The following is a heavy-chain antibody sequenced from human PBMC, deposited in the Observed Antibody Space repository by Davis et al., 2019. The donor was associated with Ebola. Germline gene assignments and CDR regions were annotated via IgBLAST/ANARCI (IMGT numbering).Heavy chain of an antibody. CDR2: INSDGSST. J-gene: IGHJ6*02. CDR3: ARDPGYYDFWSGSSYYYYGMDV. Sequence: HTGGSLRLSCAASGFTFSSYWMHWVRQAPGKGLVWVSRINSDGSSTSYADSVKGRFTISRDNAKNTLYLQMNSLRAEDTAVYYCARDPGYYDFWSGSSYYYYGMDVWGQGTTVTVSS. D-gene: IGHD3-3*01. CDR1: GFTFSSYW. V-gene: IGHV3-74*01.